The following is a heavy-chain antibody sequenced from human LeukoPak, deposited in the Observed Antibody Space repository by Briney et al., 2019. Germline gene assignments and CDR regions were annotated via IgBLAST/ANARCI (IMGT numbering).Heavy chain of an antibody. V-gene: IGHV3-7*01. CDR3: ARDLRWDSFDY. CDR1: RFTFSSYA. J-gene: IGHJ4*02. CDR2: IKQDGSEK. D-gene: IGHD1-26*01. Sequence: GGSLRLSCAASRFTFSSYAMHWVRQAPGKGLEWVANIKQDGSEKYYVDSVKGRFTISRDNAKNSLYLQMNSLRAEDTAVYYCARDLRWDSFDYWGQGTLVTVSS.